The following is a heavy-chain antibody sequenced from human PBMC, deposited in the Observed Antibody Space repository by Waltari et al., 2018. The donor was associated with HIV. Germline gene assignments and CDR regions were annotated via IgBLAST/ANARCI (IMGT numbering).Heavy chain of an antibody. CDR2: ISSSGSST. D-gene: IGHD5-12*01. CDR3: AKGMGGYARGLDY. J-gene: IGHJ4*02. V-gene: IGHV3-23*01. CDR1: GFSFSNYA. Sequence: EVQLLESGGGLVQPGGSLRLSWAAFGFSFSNYAMTWVRQAPGKGLGWVSAISSSGSSTYYADSVKGRFTISRDNSKNTLYVQMNSLRAEDTAVYYCAKGMGGYARGLDYWGQGTLVTVSS.